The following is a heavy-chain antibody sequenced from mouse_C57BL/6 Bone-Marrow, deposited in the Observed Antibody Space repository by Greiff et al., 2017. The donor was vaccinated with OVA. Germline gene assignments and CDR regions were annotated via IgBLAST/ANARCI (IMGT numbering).Heavy chain of an antibody. V-gene: IGHV1-64*01. CDR2: IHPNSGST. CDR1: GYTFTSYW. CDR3: ARIPPYYYGSSYWYFDV. J-gene: IGHJ1*03. Sequence: QVQLQQPGAELVKPGASVKLSCKASGYTFTSYWMHWVKQRPGQGLEWIGMIHPNSGSTNYTEKFKSKATLTVDKSSSTAYMQLSSLTSEDSAVYYCARIPPYYYGSSYWYFDVWGTGTTVTVAS. D-gene: IGHD1-1*01.